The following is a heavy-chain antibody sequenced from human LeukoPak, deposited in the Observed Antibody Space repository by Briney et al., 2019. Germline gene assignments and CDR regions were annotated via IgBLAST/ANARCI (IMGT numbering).Heavy chain of an antibody. CDR2: IYYSGST. Sequence: PSETLSLTCTVSGGSISRYYWSWIRQPPGKGLEWIGYIYYSGSTNYNPSLRSRVTISVDTSKNQFSLKLSSVTAADTAVYYCAREGVGATHWGQGTLVTVSS. J-gene: IGHJ4*02. CDR1: GGSISRYY. D-gene: IGHD1-26*01. CDR3: AREGVGATH. V-gene: IGHV4-59*01.